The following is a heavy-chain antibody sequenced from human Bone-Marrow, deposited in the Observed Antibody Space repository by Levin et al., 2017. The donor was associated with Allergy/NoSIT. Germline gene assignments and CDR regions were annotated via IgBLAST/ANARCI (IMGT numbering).Heavy chain of an antibody. V-gene: IGHV3-74*01. D-gene: IGHD2-21*01. Sequence: AGGSLRLSCAASGFSLSSHWMHWVRQVPGKGLVWVSRINEDGSASICADAVKGRCTISRDNAKNTLYLQMSGLRDEDTGIYYCVRDSTLWSLDSWGQGTLVTVSS. J-gene: IGHJ5*01. CDR2: INEDGSAS. CDR1: GFSLSSHW. CDR3: VRDSTLWSLDS.